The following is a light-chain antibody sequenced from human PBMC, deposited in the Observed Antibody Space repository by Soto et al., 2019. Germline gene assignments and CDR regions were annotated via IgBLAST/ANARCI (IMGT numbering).Light chain of an antibody. V-gene: IGLV2-8*01. Sequence: QSVLTQPPSASGDPGQSVTVACSVTSRDVGGYNYVSWYQQHPGKAPKLMIYEVSKRPSGVPDRFSGSKSGNTASLTVSGLHAEDEADYSSRLYAVSNDVFVTVSKVTVL. J-gene: IGLJ1*01. CDR2: EVS. CDR3: RLYAVSNDV. CDR1: SRDVGGYNY.